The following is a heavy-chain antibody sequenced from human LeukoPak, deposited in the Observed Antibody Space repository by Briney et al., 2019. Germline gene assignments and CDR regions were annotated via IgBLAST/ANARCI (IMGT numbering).Heavy chain of an antibody. V-gene: IGHV4-4*07. CDR2: IYTAGKT. CDR1: SGSINSYY. CDR3: ARHGYTASHYFLDY. J-gene: IGHJ4*02. Sequence: SETLSLTCTVSSGSINSYYWGWVRQPAGRGREWIVCIYTAGKTYYNPSLKSQLTMSVDTSKRQFSLNPTSVTAADTAIYYCARHGYTASHYFLDYWSQGTLVTVSS. D-gene: IGHD3-16*01.